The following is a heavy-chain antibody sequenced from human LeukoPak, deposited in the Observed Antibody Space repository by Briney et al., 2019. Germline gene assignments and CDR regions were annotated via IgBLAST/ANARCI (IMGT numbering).Heavy chain of an antibody. V-gene: IGHV4-39*07. D-gene: IGHD2-8*01. CDR3: ARDYCTNGVCYTGLFDY. J-gene: IGHJ4*02. CDR1: GGSISSSSYY. CDR2: IYYSGST. Sequence: SETLSLTCAVSGGSISSSSYYWGWIRQPPGKGLEWIGSIYYSGSTYYNPSPKSRVTISVDTSKNQFSLKLSSVTAADTAVYYCARDYCTNGVCYTGLFDYWGQGTLVTVSS.